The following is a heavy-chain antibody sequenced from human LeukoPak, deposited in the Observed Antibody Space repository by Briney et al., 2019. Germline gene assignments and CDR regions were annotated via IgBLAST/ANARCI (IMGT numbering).Heavy chain of an antibody. CDR1: GFTFSSYA. J-gene: IGHJ4*02. CDR2: ISYDGSNK. CDR3: ARERITVDFDY. V-gene: IGHV3-30*01. D-gene: IGHD3-16*01. Sequence: GGSLRLSCAASGFTFSSYAMHWVRQAPGKGLEWVAVISYDGSNKYYADSVKGRFTISRDNSKNTLYLQMNSLRAEDTAVYYCARERITVDFDYWGQGTLVTVSS.